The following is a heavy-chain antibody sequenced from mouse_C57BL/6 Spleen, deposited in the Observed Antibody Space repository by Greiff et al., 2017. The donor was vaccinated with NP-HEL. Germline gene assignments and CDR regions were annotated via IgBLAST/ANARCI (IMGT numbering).Heavy chain of an antibody. CDR1: GYTFTSYD. V-gene: IGHV1-85*01. J-gene: IGHJ4*01. CDR3: ARAGCYGNYRYAMDH. D-gene: IGHD2-1*01. Sequence: QVQLQQSGPELVKPGASVKLSCKASGYTFTSYDINWVKQRPGQGLEWIGWIYPRDGSTKYNEKFKGKATLTVDTSSSTAYMELHSLTSEDSAVYFCARAGCYGNYRYAMDHVGQGTSVTVSS. CDR2: IYPRDGST.